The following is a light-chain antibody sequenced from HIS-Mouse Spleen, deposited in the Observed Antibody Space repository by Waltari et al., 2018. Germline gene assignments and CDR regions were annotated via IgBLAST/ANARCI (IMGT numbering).Light chain of an antibody. CDR1: SRAVGGYTY. Sequence: QSALTQPASVSGSPGQSITISCTGTSRAVGGYTYVSWYQQHPGKAPKLMIYEVSNRPSGVSNRFSGSKSGNTASLTISGLQAEDEADYYCSSYTSSSTLVVFGGGTKLTVL. CDR2: EVS. CDR3: SSYTSSSTLVV. V-gene: IGLV2-14*01. J-gene: IGLJ2*01.